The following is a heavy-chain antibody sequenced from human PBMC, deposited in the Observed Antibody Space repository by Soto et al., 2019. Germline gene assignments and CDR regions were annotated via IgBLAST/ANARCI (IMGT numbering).Heavy chain of an antibody. CDR1: GGSISSYY. J-gene: IGHJ6*03. D-gene: IGHD4-17*01. V-gene: IGHV4-59*08. CDR3: ARHTPRREGDYPPSDYYSMDV. CDR2: IYYSGST. Sequence: SETLSLTCTVSGGSISSYYWSWIRQPPGKGLEWIGYIYYSGSTNYNPSLKSRVTISVDTSKNQFSLKLRSVTAADTAVYYCARHTPRREGDYPPSDYYSMDVWGKGTTVTVSS.